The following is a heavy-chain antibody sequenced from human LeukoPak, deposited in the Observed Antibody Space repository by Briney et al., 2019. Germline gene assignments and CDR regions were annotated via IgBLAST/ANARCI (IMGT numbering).Heavy chain of an antibody. D-gene: IGHD3-3*01. CDR1: GFTFSSYA. CDR3: AKDTDYDFWSGYPRWSGFQH. Sequence: GGSLRLSCAASGFTFSSYAMSWVRQAPGKGLEWVSAISGSGGSTYYADSVKGRFTISRDNSKNTLYLQMNSLRAEDTAVYYCAKDTDYDFWSGYPRWSGFQHWGQGTLVTVSS. CDR2: ISGSGGST. J-gene: IGHJ1*01. V-gene: IGHV3-23*01.